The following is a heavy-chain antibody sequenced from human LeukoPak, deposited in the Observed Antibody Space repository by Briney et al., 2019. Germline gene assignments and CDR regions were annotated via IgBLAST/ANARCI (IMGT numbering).Heavy chain of an antibody. V-gene: IGHV1-58*02. J-gene: IGHJ4*02. CDR3: AAGDNDSWSGYYGAPDF. D-gene: IGHD3-3*01. CDR1: GSIFSKSA. CDR2: IVVGSGSI. Sequence: SVKVSCKGSGSIFSKSAIQWVRQARGQRLEWIGWIVVGSGSINYAQKLQERITITRDTSTSTAYMELSSLTSDDTAVYFCAAGDNDSWSGYYGAPDFWGQGTLVTVSS.